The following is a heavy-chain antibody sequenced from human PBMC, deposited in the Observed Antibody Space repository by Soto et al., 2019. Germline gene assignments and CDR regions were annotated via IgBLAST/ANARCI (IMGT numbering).Heavy chain of an antibody. CDR2: INTDGSST. CDR3: ARPSYGSGSYSPDY. D-gene: IGHD3-10*01. J-gene: IGHJ4*02. Sequence: GSLRLSCAASGFTFSSYWMHWVRQAPGKGLVWVSRINTDGSSTSYADSVKGRFTISRDNAKNTLYLQMTSLRAEDTAVYYCARPSYGSGSYSPDYWGQGTLVTVSS. CDR1: GFTFSSYW. V-gene: IGHV3-74*01.